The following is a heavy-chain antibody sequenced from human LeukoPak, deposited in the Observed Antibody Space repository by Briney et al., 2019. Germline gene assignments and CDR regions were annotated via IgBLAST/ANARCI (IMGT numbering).Heavy chain of an antibody. Sequence: GASVKVSCKASGYTFTGYYMHWVRQAPGQGLEWMGWINPNSGGTNYAQKFQGRVTMTRGTSISTAYMELSRLRSDDTAVYYCARVDGPQWLAGDAFDIWGQGTMVTVSS. V-gene: IGHV1-2*02. D-gene: IGHD6-19*01. J-gene: IGHJ3*02. CDR1: GYTFTGYY. CDR2: INPNSGGT. CDR3: ARVDGPQWLAGDAFDI.